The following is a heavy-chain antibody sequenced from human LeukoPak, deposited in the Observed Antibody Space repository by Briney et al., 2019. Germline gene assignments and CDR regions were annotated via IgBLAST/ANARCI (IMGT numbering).Heavy chain of an antibody. CDR3: ARGRSGWYKWYFDL. CDR1: GFTFSSYS. CDR2: ISSSSSYI. J-gene: IGHJ2*01. V-gene: IGHV3-21*01. Sequence: GGSLRLSCAASGFTFSSYSMNWVRQAPGKGLEWVSSISSSSSYIYYADSVKGRFTISRDNAKNSLYLQMNSLRAEDTAVYYCARGRSGWYKWYFDLWGRGTLVTVSS. D-gene: IGHD6-19*01.